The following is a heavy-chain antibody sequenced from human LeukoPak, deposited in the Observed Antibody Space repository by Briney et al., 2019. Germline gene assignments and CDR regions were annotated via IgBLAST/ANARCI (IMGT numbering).Heavy chain of an antibody. D-gene: IGHD3-3*01. V-gene: IGHV3-74*01. CDR2: INSDGSST. J-gene: IGHJ4*02. CDR3: ARDVRSGYFDY. CDR1: GFTFSSHW. Sequence: GGSLRLSCAASGFTFSSHWMHWVRQAPGKGLVWVSRINSDGSSTSYADSVKGRFTFSRDNAKNTLYLQINSLRAEDTAVYYCARDVRSGYFDYWGQGALVTVSS.